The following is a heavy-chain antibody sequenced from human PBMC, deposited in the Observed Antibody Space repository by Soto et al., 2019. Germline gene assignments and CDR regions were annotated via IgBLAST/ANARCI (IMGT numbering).Heavy chain of an antibody. D-gene: IGHD1-1*01. Sequence: PGGSLRRSFAASGFTFSSYGMHWVRQAPGKGLEWVAVISYDGSNKYYADSVKGRFTISRDNSKNTLYLQMNSLRAEDTAVYYCAKGIYKTGTYYWGQGT. V-gene: IGHV3-30*18. CDR3: AKGIYKTGTYY. J-gene: IGHJ4*02. CDR1: GFTFSSYG. CDR2: ISYDGSNK.